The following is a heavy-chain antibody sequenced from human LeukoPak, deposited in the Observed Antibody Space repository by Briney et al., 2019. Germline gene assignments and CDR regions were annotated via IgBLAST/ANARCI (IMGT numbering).Heavy chain of an antibody. J-gene: IGHJ4*02. V-gene: IGHV1-2*06. Sequence: GASVKVSCKASGYTFTGYYMHWVRQAPGQGLEWMGRINPNSGGTNYAQKFQGRVTMTRDTSISTAYMELSRLRSDDTAVYYCARDRGEMDGSGSYDYWGQGTLVTVSS. CDR2: INPNSGGT. D-gene: IGHD3-10*01. CDR3: ARDRGEMDGSGSYDY. CDR1: GYTFTGYY.